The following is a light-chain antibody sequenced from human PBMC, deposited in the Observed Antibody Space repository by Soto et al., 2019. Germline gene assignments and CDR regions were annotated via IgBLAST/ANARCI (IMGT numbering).Light chain of an antibody. J-gene: IGLJ1*01. Sequence: QSVLTQPPSVSGAPGQRVLISCTGSSSNIGAGYDVHWYQHLPGTAPKLLIYGNVNRPSGVPDRFSGSKSGTSASLAITGLQAEDEADYYCQSYDRSLSGYVFGTGTKGTVL. CDR3: QSYDRSLSGYV. V-gene: IGLV1-40*01. CDR1: SSNIGAGYD. CDR2: GNV.